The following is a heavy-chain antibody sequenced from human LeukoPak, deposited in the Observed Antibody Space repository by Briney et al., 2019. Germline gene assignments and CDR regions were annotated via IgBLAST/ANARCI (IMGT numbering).Heavy chain of an antibody. J-gene: IGHJ4*02. CDR1: RFTFSGAW. CDR2: IRSQSDGGTA. Sequence: GGSLRLSCAVSRFTFSGAWMAWVRQAPGKGLEHVGRIRSQSDGGTADYAAPVKGRFTISRDDSNNMVYLYMNNLKIEDTAMYYCTTGYGTIDFWGQGTLVAVSS. D-gene: IGHD2-8*01. V-gene: IGHV3-15*01. CDR3: TTGYGTIDF.